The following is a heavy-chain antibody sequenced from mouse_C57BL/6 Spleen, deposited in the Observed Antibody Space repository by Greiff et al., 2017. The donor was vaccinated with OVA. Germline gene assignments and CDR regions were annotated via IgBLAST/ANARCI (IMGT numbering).Heavy chain of an antibody. D-gene: IGHD2-5*01. CDR1: GYTFTDYY. Sequence: EVQLQQSGPELVKPGASVKISCKASGYTFTDYYMNWVKQSHGKSLEWIGDINPNNGGTSYNQKFKGKATLTVDKSSSTAYMELRSLTSEDSAVYYCARQPYYSNYLDDWGQGTTLTVSS. V-gene: IGHV1-26*01. CDR3: ARQPYYSNYLDD. J-gene: IGHJ2*01. CDR2: INPNNGGT.